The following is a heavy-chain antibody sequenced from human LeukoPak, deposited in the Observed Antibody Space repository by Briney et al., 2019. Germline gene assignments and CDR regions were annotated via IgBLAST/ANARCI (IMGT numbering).Heavy chain of an antibody. CDR1: GYTFTSYG. CDR2: ISAYNGNT. Sequence: GASVKVSCKASGYTFTSYGISWVRQAPGQGLEWMGWISAYNGNTNYAQKFQGRVTVTRDTSISTAYMELSRLRSDDTAVYYCARDRGAAGVDGSSPLFDPWGQGTLVTVSS. CDR3: ARDRGAAGVDGSSPLFDP. D-gene: IGHD6-13*01. V-gene: IGHV1-18*01. J-gene: IGHJ5*02.